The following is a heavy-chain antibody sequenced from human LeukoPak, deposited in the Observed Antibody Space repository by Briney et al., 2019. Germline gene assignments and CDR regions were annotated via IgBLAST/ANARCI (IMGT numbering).Heavy chain of an antibody. D-gene: IGHD4-17*01. Sequence: GGSLRLSCAASGFTFRTYNMNWVRQAPGKGLEWVSYITSGGTTIYYADSVKGRFTISGDNAKNSLYLQMNSLRAEDTAVYYCARDYSTVTTFFDYWGQGTLVTVSS. CDR2: ITSGGTTI. CDR3: ARDYSTVTTFFDY. V-gene: IGHV3-48*01. CDR1: GFTFRTYN. J-gene: IGHJ4*02.